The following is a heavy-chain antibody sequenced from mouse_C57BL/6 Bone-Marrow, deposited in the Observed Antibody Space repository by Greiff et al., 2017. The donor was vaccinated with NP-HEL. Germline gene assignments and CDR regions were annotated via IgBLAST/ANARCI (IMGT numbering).Heavy chain of an antibody. CDR1: GYTFTSYG. J-gene: IGHJ3*01. CDR3: ASWNYSNSPFGY. D-gene: IGHD2-5*01. Sequence: ESGAELARPGASVKLSCKASGYTFTSYGISWVKQRTGQGLEWIGEIYPRSGNTYYNEKFKGKATLTADKSSSTAYMELRSLTSEDSAVYFCASWNYSNSPFGYWGQGTLVTVSA. V-gene: IGHV1-81*01. CDR2: IYPRSGNT.